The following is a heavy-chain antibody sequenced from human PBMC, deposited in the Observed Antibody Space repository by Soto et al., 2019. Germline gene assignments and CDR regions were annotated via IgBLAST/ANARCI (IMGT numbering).Heavy chain of an antibody. CDR3: AKEFQWELHAFYI. V-gene: IGHV3-30*02. Sequence: GGSLRLSCAASGFTFITNGMNWVRQAPGKGLEWVAVMGNDGITTFYADSVKGRFTISRDNSKNTLFLQMNSLRADDTAVYYCAKEFQWELHAFYIWGQGTMVTVSS. J-gene: IGHJ3*02. CDR1: GFTFITNG. CDR2: MGNDGITT. D-gene: IGHD1-26*01.